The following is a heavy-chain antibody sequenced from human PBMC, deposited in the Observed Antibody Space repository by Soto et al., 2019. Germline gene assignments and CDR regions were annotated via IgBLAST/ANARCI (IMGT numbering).Heavy chain of an antibody. CDR3: ARGWLPSPNLRFDP. V-gene: IGHV4-61*01. Sequence: SETLSLTCTVSGGSVSSRNYYWSWIRQPPGKGLEWIGYLYYSGSTNYNPSLKSRVTTSADASKNRFSLKLSSVTAADTAVYYCARGWLPSPNLRFDPWGQGILVTVSS. J-gene: IGHJ5*02. CDR1: GGSVSSRNYY. CDR2: LYYSGST. D-gene: IGHD3-22*01.